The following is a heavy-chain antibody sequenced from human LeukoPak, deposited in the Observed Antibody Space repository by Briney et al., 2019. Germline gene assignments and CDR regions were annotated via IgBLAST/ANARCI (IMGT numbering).Heavy chain of an antibody. CDR2: ISSNGGNT. J-gene: IGHJ4*02. V-gene: IGHV3-64*04. CDR3: ARADYYYDSSGYYVPFDY. CDR1: GFTFSSYA. D-gene: IGHD3-22*01. Sequence: GGSLRLSCSASGFTFSSYAMHWVRQAPGKGLEYVSAISSNGGNTYYPDSVKGRFTISRDNSKNTLYLQMNSLRAGDTAAYYCARADYYYDSSGYYVPFDYWGQGTLVTVSS.